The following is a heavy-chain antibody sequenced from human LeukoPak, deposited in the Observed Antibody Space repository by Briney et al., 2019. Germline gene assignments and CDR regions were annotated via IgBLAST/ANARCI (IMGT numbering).Heavy chain of an antibody. CDR1: GFTFSSYS. D-gene: IGHD6-6*01. CDR2: ISSSSSTI. J-gene: IGHJ3*02. Sequence: PGGALRLSCAASGFTFSSYSMNWVRQAPGKGLEGVSYISSSSSTIDYADSVKGRFTISRDNAKNSLYLQMNSLRAEDTAVYYCSRDPVLAHALDIWGQGTMVTVSS. CDR3: SRDPVLAHALDI. V-gene: IGHV3-48*01.